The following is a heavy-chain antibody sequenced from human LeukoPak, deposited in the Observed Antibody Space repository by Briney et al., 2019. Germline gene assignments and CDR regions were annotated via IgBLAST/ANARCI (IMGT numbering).Heavy chain of an antibody. CDR1: GYTFTSYD. J-gene: IGHJ4*02. D-gene: IGHD3-16*01. CDR3: ARDLFLGQYSLRGPPGY. V-gene: IGHV1-18*01. CDR2: ISAYNGNT. Sequence: ASVKVSCKASGYTFTSYDINWVRQATGQGLEWMGWISAYNGNTNYAQKLQGRVTMTTDTSTSTAYMELRSLRSDDTAVYYCARDLFLGQYSLRGPPGYWGQGTLVTVSS.